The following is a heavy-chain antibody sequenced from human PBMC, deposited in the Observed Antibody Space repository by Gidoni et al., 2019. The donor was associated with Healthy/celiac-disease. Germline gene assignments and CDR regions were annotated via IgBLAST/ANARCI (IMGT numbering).Heavy chain of an antibody. D-gene: IGHD3-16*01. V-gene: IGHV3-49*03. Sequence: EVQLVEAGGGLVQPGQSLRLSCTTSGFTFGDYAMNWFRQAPGKGLEWVGFIRSSAYGGTTEYAASVEARFTISRDDSKSIAYLQMNSLKTEDTAMYYCTRDDYDYIWGSYPRPPFDYWGQGTLVTVSS. CDR1: GFTFGDYA. CDR3: TRDDYDYIWGSYPRPPFDY. J-gene: IGHJ4*02. CDR2: IRSSAYGGTT.